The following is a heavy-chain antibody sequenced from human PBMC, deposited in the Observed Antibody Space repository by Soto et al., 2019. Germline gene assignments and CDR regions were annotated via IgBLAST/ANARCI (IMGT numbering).Heavy chain of an antibody. V-gene: IGHV4-4*02. Sequence: SETLSLTCAVSGGSISSNHWFTWVRQPPGKGLEWIGEIYHSGNTNYNPSLKNRVTISVDRSKNQFSLKLSSVTAADTAVYYCARAIAARPDYLDYWGQGTLVIVSS. CDR1: GGSISSNHW. CDR3: ARAIAARPDYLDY. D-gene: IGHD6-6*01. J-gene: IGHJ4*02. CDR2: IYHSGNT.